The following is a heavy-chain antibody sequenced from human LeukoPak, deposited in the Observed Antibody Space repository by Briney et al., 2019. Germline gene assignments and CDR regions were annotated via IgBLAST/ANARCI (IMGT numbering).Heavy chain of an antibody. Sequence: GGSLRLSCAASGFTLSSYAMTWVRQAPGKGLEWVASISGSATSTYYADSVRGRFTISRDNSKNTLYLQMNSLRAEDTAIYYCAKTDTVVITHTVVYWGQGTLVTVSS. CDR3: AKTDTVVITHTVVY. J-gene: IGHJ4*02. CDR2: ISGSATST. V-gene: IGHV3-23*01. CDR1: GFTLSSYA. D-gene: IGHD3-22*01.